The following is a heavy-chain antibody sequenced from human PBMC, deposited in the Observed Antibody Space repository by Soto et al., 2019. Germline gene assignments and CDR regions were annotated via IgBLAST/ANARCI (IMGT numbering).Heavy chain of an antibody. D-gene: IGHD3-3*01. Sequence: GGSLRLSCAASGFTFRSYGMSWVRQAPGKGLEWVSAITGSGNNIYYADSVKGRFTISRDNSKNTLYLQMNGLRAEDTAIYYCAKDREFVLEWLFEYWGQGTLVTVSS. J-gene: IGHJ4*02. CDR3: AKDREFVLEWLFEY. CDR2: ITGSGNNI. V-gene: IGHV3-23*01. CDR1: GFTFRSYG.